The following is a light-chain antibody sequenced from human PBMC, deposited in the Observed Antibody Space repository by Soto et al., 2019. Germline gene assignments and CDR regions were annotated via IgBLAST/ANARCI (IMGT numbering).Light chain of an antibody. CDR1: KSNIGAGFA. CDR3: QSYDSRLTGSYV. Sequence: QSVLTQPPSVSGDPGQRVTISCTGRKSNIGAGFAVHWYQHIPGAAPRLLIYDNTDRPSGVPDRFSASTSGTSASLTINGLQAEDEGDYYFQSYDSRLTGSYVFGTGTKVTVL. CDR2: DNT. J-gene: IGLJ1*01. V-gene: IGLV1-40*01.